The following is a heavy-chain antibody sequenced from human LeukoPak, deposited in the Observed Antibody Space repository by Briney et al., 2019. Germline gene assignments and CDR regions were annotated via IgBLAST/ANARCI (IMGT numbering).Heavy chain of an antibody. V-gene: IGHV5-51*01. CDR1: GYSFTTYW. CDR3: ARPQGCSSTSCPPDY. Sequence: GESLKISCRGSGYSFTTYWIGWVRQMPGKGLEWMGIIYPGDSDTRYTPSFQGQVTMSADKSINTAYLQWSSLKASDTAMHYCARPQGCSSTSCPPDYWGQGTLVTVSP. D-gene: IGHD2-2*01. CDR2: IYPGDSDT. J-gene: IGHJ4*02.